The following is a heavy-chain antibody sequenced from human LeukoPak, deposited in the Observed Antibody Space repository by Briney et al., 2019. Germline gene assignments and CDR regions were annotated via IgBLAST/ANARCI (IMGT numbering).Heavy chain of an antibody. CDR3: AKGGIVVVPAGTFEY. CDR1: GFIVSSNY. Sequence: PGGSLRLSCAASGFIVSSNYMSWVRQAPGKGLEWESVIHSGGSTYYADSVKGRFTISRDNSKNSLYLRMNSLRTEDTAFYYCAKGGIVVVPAGTFEYWGQGTLVTVSS. V-gene: IGHV3-53*05. J-gene: IGHJ4*02. D-gene: IGHD2-2*01. CDR2: IHSGGST.